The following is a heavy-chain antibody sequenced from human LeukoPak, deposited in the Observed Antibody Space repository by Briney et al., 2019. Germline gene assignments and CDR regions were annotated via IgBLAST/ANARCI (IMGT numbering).Heavy chain of an antibody. CDR1: GFTFSSYG. CDR2: IWYDGSNK. Sequence: GGSLRLSCAASGFTFSSYGMHWVRQAPGKGLEWVAVIWYDGSNKYYADSVKGRFTISRDNSKNTLYLQMNSLRAEDTAVYYCAKTPPRENSNYFDYWGQGTLVTVSS. D-gene: IGHD4-11*01. CDR3: AKTPPRENSNYFDY. J-gene: IGHJ4*02. V-gene: IGHV3-33*06.